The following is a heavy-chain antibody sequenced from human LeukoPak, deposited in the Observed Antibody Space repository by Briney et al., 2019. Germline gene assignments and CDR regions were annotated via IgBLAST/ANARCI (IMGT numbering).Heavy chain of an antibody. CDR1: GVTFSSFW. D-gene: IGHD2-2*01. J-gene: IGHJ3*02. Sequence: PGGSLILSCAASGVTFSSFWMTWVRQAPGKGLEWVANIRQEGGEKYYVDSVEGGFTISRDNPKKSLFLQMHTLRAEDTAVYYCARDMRGDGFDIWGQGTMVTVSS. V-gene: IGHV3-7*04. CDR2: IRQEGGEK. CDR3: ARDMRGDGFDI.